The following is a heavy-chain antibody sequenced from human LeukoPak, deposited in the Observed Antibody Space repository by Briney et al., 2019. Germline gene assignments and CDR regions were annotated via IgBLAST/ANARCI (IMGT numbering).Heavy chain of an antibody. CDR1: GFTFRSYW. J-gene: IGHJ4*02. CDR3: ARALVEVPGGDY. Sequence: PGGSLRLSCAGSGFTFRSYWMSWVRQAPGKGLEWVANIKQDGSARYYVDSVKGRFTISRDNAENSVSLQMNSLRAEDTAVYFCARALVEVPGGDYWGQGTLVTVSS. V-gene: IGHV3-7*01. CDR2: IKQDGSAR. D-gene: IGHD1-26*01.